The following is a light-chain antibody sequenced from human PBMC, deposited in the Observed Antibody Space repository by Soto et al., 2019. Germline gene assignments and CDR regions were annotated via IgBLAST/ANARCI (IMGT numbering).Light chain of an antibody. J-gene: IGLJ1*01. CDR3: GSTVRGYV. CDR2: DVS. CDR1: SSDVENYKL. Sequence: QSALNQPASVSGSPGQSVTISCTATSSDVENYKLVSWYQQHPGKAPKLIIYDVSKRPSGVSNRFSGSKSANTASLIISGLHHEDEADYYCGSTVRGYVFGTGTKLTVL. V-gene: IGLV2-23*02.